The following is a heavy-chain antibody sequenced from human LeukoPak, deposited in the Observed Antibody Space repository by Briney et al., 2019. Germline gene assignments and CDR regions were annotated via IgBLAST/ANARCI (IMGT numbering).Heavy chain of an antibody. J-gene: IGHJ4*02. Sequence: KPSETLSLTCTVSGYSISSGYYWGWIRPPPGKGLEWIGSIYHSGSTYYNPSLKSRVTISVDKSKDQFSLKLSSVTAADTAVYYCASTFRGSWYGGARDYWGQGTLVTVSS. CDR2: IYHSGST. D-gene: IGHD6-13*01. CDR3: ASTFRGSWYGGARDY. CDR1: GYSISSGYY. V-gene: IGHV4-38-2*02.